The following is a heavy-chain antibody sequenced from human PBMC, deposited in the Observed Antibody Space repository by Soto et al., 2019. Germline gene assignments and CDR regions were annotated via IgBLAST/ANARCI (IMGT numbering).Heavy chain of an antibody. J-gene: IGHJ3*02. CDR1: GFTFSIFA. CDR2: IGGGDDDT. Sequence: HPGGSLRLSCDASGFTFSIFAMSWVRQAPGKGLEWVSSIGGGDDDTFYAESVKGRFTISRDNSRNKVFLQMTSLRAEDTAIYYCAKDRMDHNSVWDPFDIWGRGTMVTVSS. CDR3: AKDRMDHNSVWDPFDI. D-gene: IGHD1-20*01. V-gene: IGHV3-23*01.